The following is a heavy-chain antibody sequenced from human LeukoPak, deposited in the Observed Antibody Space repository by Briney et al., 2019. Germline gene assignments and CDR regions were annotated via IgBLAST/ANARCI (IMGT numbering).Heavy chain of an antibody. D-gene: IGHD2-15*01. CDR3: ARDECSGGGINAFDP. J-gene: IGHJ5*02. CDR2: ISPSDGAT. V-gene: IGHV1-2*02. CDR1: GYTFTAYY. Sequence: ASVKVSCKAFGYTFTAYYIHWMRQAPGQGLEWMGWISPSDGATRYAPKFQGRVTMTGDTSISTAYMELSSLTSDDTAVYYCARDECSGGGINAFDPWGQGTLVTVSS.